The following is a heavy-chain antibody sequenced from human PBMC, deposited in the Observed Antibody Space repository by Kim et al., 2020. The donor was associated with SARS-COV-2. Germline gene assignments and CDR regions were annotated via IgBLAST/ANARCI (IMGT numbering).Heavy chain of an antibody. J-gene: IGHJ4*02. CDR2: IIPIFGTA. V-gene: IGHV1-69*13. CDR1: GGTFSSYA. D-gene: IGHD2-2*02. CDR3: ARGAAVVPAAILAIVGAFDY. Sequence: SVKVSCKASGGTFSSYAISWVRQAPGQGLEWMGGIIPIFGTANYAQKFQGRVTITADESTSTAYMELSSLRSEDTAVYYCARGAAVVPAAILAIVGAFDYWGQGTLVTVSS.